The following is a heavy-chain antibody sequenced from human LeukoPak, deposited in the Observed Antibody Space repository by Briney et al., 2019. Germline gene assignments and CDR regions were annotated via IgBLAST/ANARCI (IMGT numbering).Heavy chain of an antibody. CDR1: GFTFSSYE. CDR3: AKNYGDLLPYYYYYMDV. Sequence: GGSLRLSCAASGFTFSSYEMNWVRQAPGKGLEWVSYISSSGSTIYYADSVKGRFTISRDNAKNSLYLQMNSLRAEDTALYYCAKNYGDLLPYYYYYMDVWGKGTTVTVSS. D-gene: IGHD4-17*01. V-gene: IGHV3-48*03. CDR2: ISSSGSTI. J-gene: IGHJ6*03.